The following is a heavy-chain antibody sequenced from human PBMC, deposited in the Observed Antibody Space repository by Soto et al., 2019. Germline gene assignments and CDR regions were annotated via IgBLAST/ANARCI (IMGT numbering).Heavy chain of an antibody. CDR3: ASLACSSTSCYQNGFDP. CDR2: IIPIFGTA. V-gene: IGHV1-69*01. CDR1: GVTFSSYA. J-gene: IGHJ5*02. Sequence: QVQLVQSGAEVKKPGSSVKVSCKASGVTFSSYAISWVRQAPGQGLEWMGGIIPIFGTANYAQKFQGRVTITADESTSTAYMELSSLRSEDTAVYYCASLACSSTSCYQNGFDPWGQGTLVTVSS. D-gene: IGHD2-2*01.